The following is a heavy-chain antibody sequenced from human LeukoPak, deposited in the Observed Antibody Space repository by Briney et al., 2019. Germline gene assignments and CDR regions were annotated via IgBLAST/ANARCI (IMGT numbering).Heavy chain of an antibody. D-gene: IGHD2-2*02. V-gene: IGHV3-23*01. Sequence: GGSLRLSCAASGFTFSSYAMSWVRQAPGKGLEWVSAISGSGGSTHYADSVKGRFTISRDNSKNTLYLQMNSLRAEDTAVYYCASVRYCSSTSCYTGAFDIWSQGTMVTVSS. CDR1: GFTFSSYA. CDR3: ASVRYCSSTSCYTGAFDI. J-gene: IGHJ3*02. CDR2: ISGSGGST.